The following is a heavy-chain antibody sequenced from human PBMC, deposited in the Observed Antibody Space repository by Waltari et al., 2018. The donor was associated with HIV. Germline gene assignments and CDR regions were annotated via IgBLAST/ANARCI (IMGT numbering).Heavy chain of an antibody. CDR3: AKDHPGNYYHIYGMDV. J-gene: IGHJ6*02. Sequence: EEQLFESGGGLVQPGGSLRLSCAASGFDFSQEGRNWVRQAPGKGLEWVSGISPASTNIYYGDSVKGRFTIYRDNSRSTLYLQMNGLRAEDTATYYCAKDHPGNYYHIYGMDVWGQGTTVSVTS. V-gene: IGHV3-23*01. CDR2: ISPASTNI. D-gene: IGHD3-3*02. CDR1: GFDFSQEG.